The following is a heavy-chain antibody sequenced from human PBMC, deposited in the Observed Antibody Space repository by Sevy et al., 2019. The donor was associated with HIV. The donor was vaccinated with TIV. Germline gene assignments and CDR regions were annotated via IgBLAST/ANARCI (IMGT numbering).Heavy chain of an antibody. D-gene: IGHD4-17*01. V-gene: IGHV2-5*01. CDR1: GFSLTTSAVG. CDR2: IYWNDDK. J-gene: IGHJ4*02. Sequence: SGPTLVNPTQTLTLTCTFSGFSLTTSAVGVGWIRQPPVKALECLAVIYWNDDKRYRPSLKSRLTITKDTAKNQVVLTMTNMDHVDTATYYCAHTTYGDYAGFFDYWGQGTLVTVSS. CDR3: AHTTYGDYAGFFDY.